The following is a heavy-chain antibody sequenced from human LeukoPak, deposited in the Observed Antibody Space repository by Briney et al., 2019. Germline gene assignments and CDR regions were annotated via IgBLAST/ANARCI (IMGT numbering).Heavy chain of an antibody. CDR1: GFTLSSYW. D-gene: IGHD4-17*01. J-gene: IGHJ4*02. CDR3: ARYSWTETTWL. V-gene: IGHV3-7*01. CDR2: IKEDGSDK. Sequence: GGSLRLSCAASGFTLSSYWMSWVRQAPGKGLEWVANIKEDGSDKYYVASVEGRFTISRDNAKNLPYLQMNSLRVEDTAVYYCARYSWTETTWLWGQGTLVTVSS.